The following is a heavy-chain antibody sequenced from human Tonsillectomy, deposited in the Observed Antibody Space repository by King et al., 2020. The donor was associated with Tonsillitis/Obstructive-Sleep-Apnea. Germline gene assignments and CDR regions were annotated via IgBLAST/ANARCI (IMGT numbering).Heavy chain of an antibody. CDR3: AKDLGSITISGVVIIVDGFDI. V-gene: IGHV3-23*04. CDR1: GLTFSSYA. J-gene: IGHJ3*02. D-gene: IGHD3-3*01. Sequence: VQLVESGGGLVQPGGSLRLSCAASGLTFSSYAMSWVRQAPGKGLEWVSAISGSGDSTYYTDSVKGGFTISRDKSKKTVYLQMNSLRAEDTAVYYCAKDLGSITISGVVIIVDGFDIWGQGTMVTVSS. CDR2: ISGSGDST.